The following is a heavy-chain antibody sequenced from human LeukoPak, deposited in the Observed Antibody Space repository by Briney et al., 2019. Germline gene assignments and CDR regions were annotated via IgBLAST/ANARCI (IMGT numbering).Heavy chain of an antibody. D-gene: IGHD4-17*01. CDR2: IYHSGST. CDR3: GRDGLGVTTYAFDI. J-gene: IGHJ3*02. CDR1: GYSISSGYY. V-gene: IGHV4-38-2*02. Sequence: SETLSLTCTVSGYSISSGYYWGWIRQPPGKGLEWIGSIYHSGSTYYNPSLKSRVTISVDTSKNQFSLKLSSVTAADTAVYYCGRDGLGVTTYAFDIWGQGTMVTVSS.